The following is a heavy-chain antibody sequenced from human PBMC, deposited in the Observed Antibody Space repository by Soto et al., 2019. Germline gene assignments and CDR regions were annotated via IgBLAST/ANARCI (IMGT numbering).Heavy chain of an antibody. V-gene: IGHV4-61*08. Sequence: SETLSLTCTVSDDSFRGAEYYWSWVRQPLGKGPEWIGYTYYNGDTKYNPALRSRVTMSEDTSKNQFSLRLSSVTAADTAVYFCARGPAYIDGWRTFDLWGRGILVTVSS. CDR2: TYYNGDT. CDR3: ARGPAYIDGWRTFDL. CDR1: DDSFRGAEYY. J-gene: IGHJ4*02. D-gene: IGHD6-19*01.